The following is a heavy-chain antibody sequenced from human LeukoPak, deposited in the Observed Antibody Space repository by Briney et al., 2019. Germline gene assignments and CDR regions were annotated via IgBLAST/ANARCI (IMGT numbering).Heavy chain of an antibody. V-gene: IGHV1-2*02. D-gene: IGHD5-18*01. J-gene: IGHJ4*02. CDR2: INPNSGGT. CDR3: ARDREAMATFDY. CDR1: GYTFTGYY. Sequence: ASVKVSCKASGYTFTGYYMHGVRQAPGQGLEWMGWINPNSGGTNYAQKFQGRVTMTRDTSISTAYMELSRLRSDDTAVYYCARDREAMATFDYWGQGTLVTVSS.